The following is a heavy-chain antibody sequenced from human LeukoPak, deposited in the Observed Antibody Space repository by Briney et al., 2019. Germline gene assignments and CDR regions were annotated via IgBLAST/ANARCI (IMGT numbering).Heavy chain of an antibody. V-gene: IGHV3-23*01. Sequence: GRSLRLSCAASGFTFSSYGMHWVRRAPGKGLEWVSGISGSGGSIRYADSVKGRFIISRDNSKNTLYLQMNSLRAEDTAVYYCAKGGDGYNYYFDYWGQETLVTVSS. CDR3: AKGGDGYNYYFDY. D-gene: IGHD5-24*01. J-gene: IGHJ4*02. CDR2: ISGSGGSI. CDR1: GFTFSSYG.